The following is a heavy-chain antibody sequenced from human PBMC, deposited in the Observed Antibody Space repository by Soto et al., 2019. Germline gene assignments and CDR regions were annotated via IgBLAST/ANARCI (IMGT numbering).Heavy chain of an antibody. Sequence: HVQLQESGPGLVKPSGTLSLTCAVSNGSISSSNWWNWVRQPPGMELEWIGEIYHTGSTNYNPSLKSRVTISVDKSKNQFSLRLNSVTGADTAVYYCARAVAGLDFDYWGQGTLVTVSS. CDR1: NGSISSSNW. CDR2: IYHTGST. V-gene: IGHV4-4*02. D-gene: IGHD6-19*01. CDR3: ARAVAGLDFDY. J-gene: IGHJ4*02.